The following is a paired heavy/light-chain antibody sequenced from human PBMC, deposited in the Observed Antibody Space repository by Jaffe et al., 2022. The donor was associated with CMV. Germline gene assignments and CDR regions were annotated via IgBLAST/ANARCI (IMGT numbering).Light chain of an antibody. V-gene: IGKV1-5*03. CDR3: QQYNSFPYT. Sequence: DIQMTQSPSTLSASVGDRVTITCRASQSISSWLAWYQQKPGKAPKFLIYKASSLESGVPSRFSGSGSGTEFTLTISSLQPDDFATYYCQQYNSFPYTFGQGTKLEIK. CDR1: QSISSW. J-gene: IGKJ2*01. CDR2: KAS.
Heavy chain of an antibody. CDR2: IHYTGST. CDR1: GGSISSYY. J-gene: IGHJ4*02. Sequence: QVQLQASGPGLVKPSETLSLTCTVSGGSISSYYWNWIRQPPGKGLEWIAYIHYTGSTNYNPSLKSRVTISVDTSKNQFSLKLSSVTAADTAVYYCARRSSSGWYYFDYWGQGTLVTVSS. CDR3: ARRSSSGWYYFDY. D-gene: IGHD6-19*01. V-gene: IGHV4-59*08.